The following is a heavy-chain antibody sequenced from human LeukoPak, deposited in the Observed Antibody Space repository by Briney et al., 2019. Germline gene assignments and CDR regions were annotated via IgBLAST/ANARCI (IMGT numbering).Heavy chain of an antibody. J-gene: IGHJ4*02. CDR3: ARAQIPNMITFGGVLVAPSGPFDY. CDR2: INHSGST. D-gene: IGHD3-16*02. CDR1: GGSFSGYY. V-gene: IGHV4-34*01. Sequence: SETLSLTCAVYGGSFSGYYWSWIRQPPGKGLEWIGEINHSGSTNYNPSLKSRVTISVDTCENQFSLKLSSVTAADTAVYYCARAQIPNMITFGGVLVAPSGPFDYWGQGTLVTVSS.